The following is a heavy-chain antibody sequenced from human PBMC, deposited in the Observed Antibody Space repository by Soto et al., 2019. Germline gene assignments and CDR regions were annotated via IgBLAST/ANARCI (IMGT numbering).Heavy chain of an antibody. CDR2: ISSSSSYI. V-gene: IGHV3-21*01. Sequence: EVQLVESGGGLVKPGGSLRLSCAASGFTFSSYSMNWVRQAPGKGLEWVSSISSSSSYIYYADSVKGRFTISRDNAKNSLSLQMNSLRAEDTAVYYCARGTRAWIAAAKFDPWGQGTLVTVSS. D-gene: IGHD6-13*01. CDR1: GFTFSSYS. J-gene: IGHJ5*02. CDR3: ARGTRAWIAAAKFDP.